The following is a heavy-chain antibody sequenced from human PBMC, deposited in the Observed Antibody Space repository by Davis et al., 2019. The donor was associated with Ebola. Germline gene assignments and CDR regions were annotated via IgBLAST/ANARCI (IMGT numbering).Heavy chain of an antibody. Sequence: AASVKVSCKASGYTFKNSAISWVRQAPGQGLEWMGMINPNDGRTIYAQKFQGRLTMTRDTSTSTVYMEMIGLRSEDTAVYFCASALSSSPFYSWGQGTLVTVSS. D-gene: IGHD6-13*01. V-gene: IGHV1-46*02. CDR2: INPNDGRT. CDR1: GYTFKNSA. CDR3: ASALSSSPFYS. J-gene: IGHJ5*01.